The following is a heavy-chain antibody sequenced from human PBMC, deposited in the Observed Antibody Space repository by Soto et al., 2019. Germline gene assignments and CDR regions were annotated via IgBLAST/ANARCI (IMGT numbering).Heavy chain of an antibody. CDR1: GGTFSSYA. D-gene: IGHD7-27*01. CDR3: ASPRKRANWENAFDI. CDR2: IIPIFGTA. Sequence: QVQLVQSGAEVKKPGSSVKVSCKASGGTFSSYAISWVRQAPGQGLEWMGGIIPIFGTANYAQKFQGRVTIXXDXSXXPAYMELSSLRSEDTAVYYCASPRKRANWENAFDIWGQGTMVTVSS. V-gene: IGHV1-69*12. J-gene: IGHJ3*02.